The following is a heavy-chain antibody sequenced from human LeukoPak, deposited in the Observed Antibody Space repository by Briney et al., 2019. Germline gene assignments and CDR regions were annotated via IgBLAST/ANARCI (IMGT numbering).Heavy chain of an antibody. J-gene: IGHJ4*02. Sequence: SETLSLTCTVSGGSISSDFWSWIRQTPGQGLEWIGYISHSGYTYYNPSLKSRVTISVDTSKNQFSLKLSSVTAADTAVYYCARRKSKYYFDYWGQGTLVTVSS. V-gene: IGHV4-59*08. CDR1: GGSISSDF. CDR3: ARRKSKYYFDY. CDR2: ISHSGYT.